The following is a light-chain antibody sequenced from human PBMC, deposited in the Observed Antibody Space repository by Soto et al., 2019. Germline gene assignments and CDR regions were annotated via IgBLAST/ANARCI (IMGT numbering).Light chain of an antibody. J-gene: IGLJ3*02. CDR1: SSDVGNYNY. CDR2: DVT. V-gene: IGLV2-11*01. CDR3: CSYAGSYTWV. Sequence: QSALTQPRSVSGSPGQSVTISCTGTSSDVGNYNYVSWYQQHPGKAPKLMIYDVTKRPSGVPDRFSGSKSGNTASLNISGLQAEDEADYFCCSYAGSYTWVFGGGTKVTVL.